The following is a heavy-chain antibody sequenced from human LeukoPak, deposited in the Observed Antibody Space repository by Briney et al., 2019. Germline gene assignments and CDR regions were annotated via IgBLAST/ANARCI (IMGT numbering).Heavy chain of an antibody. V-gene: IGHV4-39*01. Sequence: PWETLSLTSTESGGSISITGYYRGCIRHPPGNGLECNGSIYRSGSAYYKPSLTSRVTMSVDTSKNQFSLKLSSVTASDTAVYFCARHRGYSYGYLDYWGQGTLVSVSS. CDR2: IYRSGSA. CDR1: GGSISITGYY. J-gene: IGHJ4*02. D-gene: IGHD5-18*01. CDR3: ARHRGYSYGYLDY.